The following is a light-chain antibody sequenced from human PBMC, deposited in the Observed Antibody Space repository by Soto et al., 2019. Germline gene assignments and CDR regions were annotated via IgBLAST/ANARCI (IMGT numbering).Light chain of an antibody. J-gene: IGKJ1*01. CDR1: QSISNK. Sequence: EIVMTQSPATLSVSPGERATLSCRASQSISNKLAWYQQKPGQAPRLLIYGASTRATGIPARFSGSGSGTEFTLTISSLQSEDFAVYYCQHYNNWPPWTFGQGTKVEIK. CDR2: GAS. CDR3: QHYNNWPPWT. V-gene: IGKV3-15*01.